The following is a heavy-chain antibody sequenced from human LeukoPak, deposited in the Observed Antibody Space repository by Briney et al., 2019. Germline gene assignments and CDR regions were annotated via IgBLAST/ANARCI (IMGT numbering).Heavy chain of an antibody. Sequence: LPGGSLRLSCAASGFTFTNYAMHWVRQAPGKGLEWVAVISYDGSNEYYADSVEGRFSISRDNSKNTVILQMDSLTPEDTAVYFCAKSAVIIGYFDYWGQGTLVTVSS. CDR1: GFTFTNYA. D-gene: IGHD2-21*01. CDR3: AKSAVIIGYFDY. CDR2: ISYDGSNE. J-gene: IGHJ4*02. V-gene: IGHV3-30*18.